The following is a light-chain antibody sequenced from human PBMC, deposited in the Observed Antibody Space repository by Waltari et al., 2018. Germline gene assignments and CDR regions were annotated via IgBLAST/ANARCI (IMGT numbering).Light chain of an antibody. Sequence: QSALTQPRPVSGSPGQSVTISCTGTSSDVGGYNYVSWYQQHPGKAPKLMIYDVSKRPAGVPVRFSGSKSGNTASLTISGLQAEDEADYYCCSYAGSYRGVFGGGTKLTVL. J-gene: IGLJ2*01. V-gene: IGLV2-11*01. CDR1: SSDVGGYNY. CDR2: DVS. CDR3: CSYAGSYRGV.